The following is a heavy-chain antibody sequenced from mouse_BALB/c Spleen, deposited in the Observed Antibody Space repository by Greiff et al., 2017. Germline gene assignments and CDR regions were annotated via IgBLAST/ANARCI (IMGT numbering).Heavy chain of an antibody. D-gene: IGHD1-1*01. CDR2: INPSTGYT. V-gene: IGHV1-7*01. J-gene: IGHJ4*01. Sequence: SGAELAKPGASVKMSCKASGYTFTSYWMHWVKQRPGQGLEWIGYINPSTGYTEYNQKFKDKATLTADKSSSTAYMQLSSLTSEDSAVYYCARHYYGSSLDYWGQGTSVTVSS. CDR1: GYTFTSYW. CDR3: ARHYYGSSLDY.